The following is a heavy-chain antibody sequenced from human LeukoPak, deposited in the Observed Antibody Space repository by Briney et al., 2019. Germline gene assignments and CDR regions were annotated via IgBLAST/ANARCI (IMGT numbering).Heavy chain of an antibody. J-gene: IGHJ6*02. CDR3: ANEGYYYDSSGYNYYYGMDV. Sequence: GRCLRLSCAASGFTFSSYGMHWVRQAPGKGPEWVAVISYDGSNKYYADSVKGRFTISRDNSKNTLYLQMNSMRAEDTDVYYSANEGYYYDSSGYNYYYGMDVWGQGTTVTVSS. D-gene: IGHD3-22*01. CDR2: ISYDGSNK. CDR1: GFTFSSYG. V-gene: IGHV3-30*18.